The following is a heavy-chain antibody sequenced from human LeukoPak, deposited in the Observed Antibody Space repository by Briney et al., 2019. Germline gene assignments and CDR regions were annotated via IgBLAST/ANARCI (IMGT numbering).Heavy chain of an antibody. CDR2: IIPIFGTA. CDR3: ARAQSGSYLDYFDY. J-gene: IGHJ4*02. V-gene: IGHV1-69*05. Sequence: SVKVSCKASGGTFISYDISWVRQAPGQGLEGMGGIIPIFGTANYAQKFQGRVTITTDKSTSTAYMELSSLRSEDTAVYYCARAQSGSYLDYFDYWGQGTLVTVSS. CDR1: GGTFISYD. D-gene: IGHD1-26*01.